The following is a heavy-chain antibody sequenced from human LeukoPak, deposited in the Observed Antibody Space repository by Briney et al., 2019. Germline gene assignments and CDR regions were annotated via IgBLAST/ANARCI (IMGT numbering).Heavy chain of an antibody. CDR3: AKSIAARFEYYYYYMDV. Sequence: GGSLRLSCAASGFTFSSYAMSWVRQAPGKGLEWVSAISGSGGSTYYADSVKGRFTISRDNSKNTLYLQMNSLRAEDTAVYYCAKSIAARFEYYYYYMDVWGKGTTVTVSS. CDR2: ISGSGGST. J-gene: IGHJ6*03. D-gene: IGHD6-6*01. CDR1: GFTFSSYA. V-gene: IGHV3-23*01.